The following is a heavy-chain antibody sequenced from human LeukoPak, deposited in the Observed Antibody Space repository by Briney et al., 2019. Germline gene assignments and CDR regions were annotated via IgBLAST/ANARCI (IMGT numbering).Heavy chain of an antibody. CDR3: AREGGPYRPLDY. CDR2: VNLQGST. J-gene: IGHJ4*02. Sequence: SEPLSLTCGVSGGSITNTNYWTWVRQPPGKGLEWIGEVNLQGSTNYNPSLMGRVAIAVDTSENHISLQLTSVTAADTAVYYCAREGGPYRPLDYSGQGTLGTVSS. CDR1: GGSITNTNY. V-gene: IGHV4-4*02.